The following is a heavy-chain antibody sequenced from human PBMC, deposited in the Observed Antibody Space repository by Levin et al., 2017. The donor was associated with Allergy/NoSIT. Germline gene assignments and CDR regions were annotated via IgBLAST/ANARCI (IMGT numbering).Heavy chain of an antibody. CDR2: VYFTGHT. V-gene: IGHV4-31*03. Sequence: SQTLSLTCSVSGDSVNKGGSYWTWICQHPGKGLEWIGNVYFTGHTFYNPSLKSRLSISSDSATNQFYLDLTSVTAADTAVYYCATGELWFDYWGQGTLVTVSS. D-gene: IGHD5-18*01. J-gene: IGHJ4*02. CDR1: GDSVNKGGSY. CDR3: ATGELWFDY.